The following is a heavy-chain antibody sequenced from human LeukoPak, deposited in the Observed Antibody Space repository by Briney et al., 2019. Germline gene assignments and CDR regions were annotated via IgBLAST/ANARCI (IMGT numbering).Heavy chain of an antibody. CDR3: ARILRPEDAFDI. D-gene: IGHD2-8*01. J-gene: IGHJ3*02. CDR1: GGSISPYY. Sequence: PSETLSLTCTVSGGSISPYYWSWIRQPPGKGLEWIGYIYYSGSTSYNPSLKSRVTISVDTSKNQFSLKLSSVTAADTAVYYCARILRPEDAFDIWGQGTMVTVSS. V-gene: IGHV4-59*08. CDR2: IYYSGST.